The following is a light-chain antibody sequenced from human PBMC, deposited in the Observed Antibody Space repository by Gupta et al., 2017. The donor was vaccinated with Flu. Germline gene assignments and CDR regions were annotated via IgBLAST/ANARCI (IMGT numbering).Light chain of an antibody. CDR3: AARDDNFDGCV. J-gene: IGLJ3*02. V-gene: IGLV1-47*02. CDR2: AND. Sequence: SSSNIGCNDFYWYQHLPGTAPILFIYANDQRPSGISDRFSGAKSGTTGSLSISGLRSEDEADYFCAARDDNFDGCVFGAGTKLTVL. CDR1: SSNIGCND.